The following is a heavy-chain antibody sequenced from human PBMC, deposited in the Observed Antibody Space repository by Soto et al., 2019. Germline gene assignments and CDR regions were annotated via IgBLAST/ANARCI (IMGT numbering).Heavy chain of an antibody. V-gene: IGHV1-3*01. CDR1: GYTFTNFA. CDR3: AKGGNIAVVVAVYGMDV. D-gene: IGHD2-15*01. Sequence: QVQLVQSGAEVKKPGASVKVSCKASGYTFTNFAMHWVRQAPGQRLEWMGWINAGNGNTKYSQKFQDRVTITRDTSASTAYMELSSPRSEDTAVYYCAKGGNIAVVVAVYGMDVWGQGTTVTVSS. J-gene: IGHJ6*02. CDR2: INAGNGNT.